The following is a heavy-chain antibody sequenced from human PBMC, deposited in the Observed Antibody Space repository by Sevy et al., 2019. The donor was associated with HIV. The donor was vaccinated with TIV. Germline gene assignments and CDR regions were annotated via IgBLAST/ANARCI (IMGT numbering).Heavy chain of an antibody. CDR1: GFTFSSYG. Sequence: GGSLRLSCAASGFTFSSYGMHWVRQAPGKGLEWVAVISYDGSNKYYADSVKGRFTISRDNSKNTLYLQMNSLRAEDTAVYYCAKDGYYYDSSGYYGYFDYWDQGTLVTVSS. V-gene: IGHV3-30*18. CDR3: AKDGYYYDSSGYYGYFDY. CDR2: ISYDGSNK. J-gene: IGHJ4*02. D-gene: IGHD3-22*01.